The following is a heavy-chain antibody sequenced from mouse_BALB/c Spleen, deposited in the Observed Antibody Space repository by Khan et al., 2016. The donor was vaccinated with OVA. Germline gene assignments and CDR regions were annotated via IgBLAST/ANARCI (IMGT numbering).Heavy chain of an antibody. V-gene: IGHV2-6-1*01. CDR2: IWSDGRT. D-gene: IGHD2-1*01. J-gene: IGHJ1*01. CDR1: GFSLTSYG. Sequence: QVQLQQSGPGLVAPSQSLSITCTISGFSLTSYGVHWVRQPPGTGLEWLVVIWSDGRTTYNSALKSRLSLSKDNSKSQVFLKMNSLQTDDTAMYYCARHGYYGNYGPYFDVWGAGTTVTVSS. CDR3: ARHGYYGNYGPYFDV.